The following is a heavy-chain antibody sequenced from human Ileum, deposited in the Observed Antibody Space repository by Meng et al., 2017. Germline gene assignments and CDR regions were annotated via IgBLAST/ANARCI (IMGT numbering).Heavy chain of an antibody. V-gene: IGHV4-4*02. J-gene: IGHJ4*02. D-gene: IGHD3-22*01. CDR2: SHHERST. Sequence: GPGLGEASGLLPPHCPSSGGSISGFNWRGWGCQPPGKGLEWIVESHHERSTNYSPSLKSRGTISIDNAKSLFSLELRSVTAADTAVYYCARRARYDGSAYSPAFDYWGQGTLVTVSS. CDR3: ARRARYDGSAYSPAFDY. CDR1: GGSISGFNW.